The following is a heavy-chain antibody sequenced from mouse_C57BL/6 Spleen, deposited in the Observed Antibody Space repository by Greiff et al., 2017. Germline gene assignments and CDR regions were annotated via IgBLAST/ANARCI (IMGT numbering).Heavy chain of an antibody. J-gene: IGHJ2*01. CDR2: ISYDGSN. CDR1: GYSITSGYY. D-gene: IGHD1-1*01. Sequence: EVQLQQSGPGLVKPSQSLSLTCSVTGYSITSGYYWNWIRQFPGNKLEWMGYISYDGSNNYNPSLKNRISITRDTSKNQFFLKLNSVTTEDTATYYCARYYYGSSYGYFDYWGQGTTLTVSS. V-gene: IGHV3-6*01. CDR3: ARYYYGSSYGYFDY.